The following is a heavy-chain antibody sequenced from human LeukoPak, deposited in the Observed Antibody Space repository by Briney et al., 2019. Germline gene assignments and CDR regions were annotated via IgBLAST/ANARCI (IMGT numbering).Heavy chain of an antibody. D-gene: IGHD4-17*01. CDR2: ISSYNGNT. Sequence: ASVKVSCKASGYTFTSYGISWVRQAPGQGLEWMGWISSYNGNTNYAQNPQGRVTMTTDTSTSTAYMELRTLRSDDTAVYYCARDRSPYGEPFDYWGQGTLVTVSS. V-gene: IGHV1-18*01. CDR1: GYTFTSYG. J-gene: IGHJ4*02. CDR3: ARDRSPYGEPFDY.